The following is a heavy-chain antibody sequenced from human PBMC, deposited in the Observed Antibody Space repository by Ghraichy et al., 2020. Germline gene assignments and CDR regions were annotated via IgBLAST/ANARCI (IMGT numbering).Heavy chain of an antibody. CDR1: GYTFTGYD. J-gene: IGHJ4*02. V-gene: IGHV1-2*02. Sequence: ASVKVSCKASGYTFTGYDMHWVRQAPGQGLEWTGRINPNRGGTNYAQEFQGRVSMNRDTSISTAYMDLSSLGSDDTAVYYCARAPFCGGDCCLDLFDSWGQGTLVTVSS. CDR3: ARAPFCGGDCCLDLFDS. CDR2: INPNRGGT. D-gene: IGHD2-21*01.